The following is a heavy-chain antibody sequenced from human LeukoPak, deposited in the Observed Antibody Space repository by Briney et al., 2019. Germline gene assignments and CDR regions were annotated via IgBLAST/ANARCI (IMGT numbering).Heavy chain of an antibody. J-gene: IGHJ4*02. V-gene: IGHV4-38-2*02. Sequence: SETLSLTCTVSGYSISSGYYWGWIRQPPGKGLEWIGSIYHSGSTYYNPSLKSRVTISVDTSKNQFSLKLSSVTAADTAVYYCAGITPQNSGYYYGGEDYWGQGTLVTVSS. CDR2: IYHSGST. D-gene: IGHD3-22*01. CDR1: GYSISSGYY. CDR3: AGITPQNSGYYYGGEDY.